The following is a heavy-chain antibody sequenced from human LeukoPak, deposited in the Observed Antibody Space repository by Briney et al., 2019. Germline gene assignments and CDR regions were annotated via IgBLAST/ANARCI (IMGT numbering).Heavy chain of an antibody. V-gene: IGHV4-39*01. Sequence: SETLSLTCTVSGASMSSPEYHWGWIRQPPGKGLEWIGTMHYSGNTYYNPSLKSRVTISVDSSRNQFSLKLNSVTAADTAVFYCAAYGMSAADNWGQGALVTVSS. CDR2: MHYSGNT. D-gene: IGHD3-16*01. J-gene: IGHJ4*02. CDR3: AAYGMSAADN. CDR1: GASMSSPEYH.